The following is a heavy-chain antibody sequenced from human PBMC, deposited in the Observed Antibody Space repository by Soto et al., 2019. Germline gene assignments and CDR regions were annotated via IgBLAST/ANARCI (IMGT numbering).Heavy chain of an antibody. J-gene: IGHJ4*02. CDR1: GGSMSNYY. D-gene: IGHD1-26*01. CDR2: IHYSGTT. V-gene: IGHV4-59*01. Sequence: SETLSLTCSVSGGSMSNYYWSWIRQPPGKELEWIGYIHYSGTTNYSPSLKNRVTISIDTSKNQFSLKLNSVTTADTAMYYCARAQWEPMGSVWGQGILVTVS. CDR3: ARAQWEPMGSV.